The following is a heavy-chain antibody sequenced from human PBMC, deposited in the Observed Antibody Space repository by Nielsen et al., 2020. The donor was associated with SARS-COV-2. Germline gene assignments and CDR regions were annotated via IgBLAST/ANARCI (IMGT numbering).Heavy chain of an antibody. J-gene: IGHJ4*02. CDR2: ISSNGGST. CDR3: ARGDYYDSSANGY. Sequence: WIRQPPGKGLEYVSAISSNGGSTYYADSVKGRFTISRDNSKNTLYLQMSSLRAEDTAVYYCARGDYYDSSANGYWGQGTLVTVSS. D-gene: IGHD3-22*01. V-gene: IGHV3-64D*06.